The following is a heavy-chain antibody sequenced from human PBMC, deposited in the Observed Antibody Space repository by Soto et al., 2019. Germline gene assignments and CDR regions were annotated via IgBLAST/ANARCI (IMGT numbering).Heavy chain of an antibody. V-gene: IGHV3-7*01. CDR2: IKQDGSEK. J-gene: IGHJ6*02. CDR1: GFTFSSYW. D-gene: IGHD1-26*01. Sequence: GGSLRLSCAASGFTFSSYWVSWVRQAPGKGLEWVANIKQDGSEKYYVDSVKGRFTISRDNAKNSLYLQMNSLRAEDTAVYYCAREGREVIGMDVWGQGTTVTVSS. CDR3: AREGREVIGMDV.